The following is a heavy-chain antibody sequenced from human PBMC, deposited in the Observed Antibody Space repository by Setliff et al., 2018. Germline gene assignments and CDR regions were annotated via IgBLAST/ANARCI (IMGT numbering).Heavy chain of an antibody. J-gene: IGHJ4*02. CDR3: AKDFRDLGYSDY. Sequence: LRLSCAASGFTFSIYSMNWVRQAPGKGLEWIAYISSGSNSIFHADSVMGRFTISRDNARNSLYLQMNRLSPEDTAVYYCAKDFRDLGYSDYWGQGTLVTVSS. V-gene: IGHV3-48*01. CDR1: GFTFSIYS. CDR2: ISSGSNSI.